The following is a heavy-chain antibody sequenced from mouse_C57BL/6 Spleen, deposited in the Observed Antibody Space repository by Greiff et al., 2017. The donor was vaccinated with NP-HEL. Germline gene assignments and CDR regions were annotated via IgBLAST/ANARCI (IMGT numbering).Heavy chain of an antibody. J-gene: IGHJ2*01. CDR3: ARMGAGKLLHGFDY. D-gene: IGHD2-12*01. CDR2: FHPYNDDT. Sequence: QVQLKESGAELVKPGASVKMSCKASGYTFTTYPIEWMKQNHGKSLEWIGNFHPYNDDTTYNENFKGKATLTVEKSSSTVYLVLSRLASDDSAVYYCARMGAGKLLHGFDYWGQGTTLTVSS. V-gene: IGHV1-47*01. CDR1: GYTFTTYP.